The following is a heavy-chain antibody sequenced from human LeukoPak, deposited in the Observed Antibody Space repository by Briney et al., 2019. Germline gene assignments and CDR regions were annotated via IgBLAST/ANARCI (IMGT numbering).Heavy chain of an antibody. J-gene: IGHJ6*03. CDR2: ISAYNGNT. Sequence: ASVKVSCKASGYTFTSYGISWVRQAPGQGLEWMGWISAYNGNTNYAQKLQGRVTMTTDTSTSTAYMELRSLRSDDTAVYYCARDRAAPYYYYYMDVWGKGTTVTVSS. CDR1: GYTFTSYG. D-gene: IGHD6-6*01. V-gene: IGHV1-18*01. CDR3: ARDRAAPYYYYYMDV.